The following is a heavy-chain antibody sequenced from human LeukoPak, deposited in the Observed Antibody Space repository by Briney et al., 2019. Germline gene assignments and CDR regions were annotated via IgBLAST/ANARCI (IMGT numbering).Heavy chain of an antibody. D-gene: IGHD2-2*01. Sequence: GGSLRLSCAASGFTFSSYEMNWVRQAPGTGLGWVSYISSSGSTIYFADSVKGRFTISRDKAKNSLYLQMNSLRAENTAVYYCARGHDVVVPAAIILLSHHAFDIWGQGTMVTVSS. CDR3: ARGHDVVVPAAIILLSHHAFDI. V-gene: IGHV3-48*03. J-gene: IGHJ3*02. CDR2: ISSSGSTI. CDR1: GFTFSSYE.